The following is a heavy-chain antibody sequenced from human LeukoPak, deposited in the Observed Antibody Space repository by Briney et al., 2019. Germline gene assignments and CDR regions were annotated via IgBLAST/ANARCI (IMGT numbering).Heavy chain of an antibody. J-gene: IGHJ6*03. V-gene: IGHV4-59*12. Sequence: SETLSLTCTVSGGSISSYYWSWIRQPPGKGLEWIGYIYYSGSTNYNPSLKSRVTISVDTSKNQFSLKLSSVTAADTAVYYCARGSTGIAVAAFYYYYMDVWGKGTTVTVSS. CDR3: ARGSTGIAVAAFYYYYMDV. CDR2: IYYSGST. CDR1: GGSISSYY. D-gene: IGHD6-19*01.